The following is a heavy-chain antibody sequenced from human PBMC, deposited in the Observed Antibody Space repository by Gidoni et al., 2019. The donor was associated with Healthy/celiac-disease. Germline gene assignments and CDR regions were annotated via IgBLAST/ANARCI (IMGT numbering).Heavy chain of an antibody. J-gene: IGHJ4*02. CDR3: GKGDWADY. CDR1: GFTFRGYV. Sequence: EVQLLESGGGLVQPGGSLRLSCAASGFTFRGYVMNWVRQAPGKGLEWVSGISGSGGRTYYADSVKGRFTISRDNSKNTLYLQMNSLRAEDTAVYYCGKGDWADYWGQGTLVTVSS. D-gene: IGHD3-9*01. CDR2: ISGSGGRT. V-gene: IGHV3-23*01.